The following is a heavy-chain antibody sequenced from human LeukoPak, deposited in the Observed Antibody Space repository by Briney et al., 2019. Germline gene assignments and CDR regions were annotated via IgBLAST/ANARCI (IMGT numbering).Heavy chain of an antibody. CDR1: GFTFSNYG. V-gene: IGHV3-30*02. J-gene: IGHJ3*02. CDR3: AKSTVAAYDAFDI. CDR2: IWYDGSNE. D-gene: IGHD4-11*01. Sequence: GGSLRLSCAASGFTFSNYGMHWVRLAPGKGLEWVAFIWYDGSNEDYADSVKGRFTISRDNSKNTLYLQMNGLRAEDTAVYYCAKSTVAAYDAFDIWGQGTMVTVSS.